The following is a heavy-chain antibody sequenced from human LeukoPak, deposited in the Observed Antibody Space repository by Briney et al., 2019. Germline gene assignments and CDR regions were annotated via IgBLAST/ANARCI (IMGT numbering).Heavy chain of an antibody. D-gene: IGHD6-19*01. CDR2: ISSSGSTI. Sequence: PGGSLRLSCAASGFTFSSYEMNWVRQAPGKGLEWVSYISSSGSTIYYADSVKGRFTISRDNAKNSLYLQMNSLRAEDTAVYYCARSGSSGWAEMNWFDPWGQGTLVTVSS. V-gene: IGHV3-48*03. J-gene: IGHJ5*02. CDR3: ARSGSSGWAEMNWFDP. CDR1: GFTFSSYE.